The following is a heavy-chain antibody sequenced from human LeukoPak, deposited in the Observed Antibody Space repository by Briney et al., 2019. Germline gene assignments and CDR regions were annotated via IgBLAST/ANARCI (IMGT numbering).Heavy chain of an antibody. CDR3: ASWGAGGNS. Sequence: GGSLRLSCEASGFTLSTYWMNWVRQVPGKGLDWVANINPDGSGKRYVDSVKGRFTIARDNTDNSLSLQMNSLRAEDMAVYYCASWGAGGNSWGQGALVTVSS. CDR1: GFTLSTYW. J-gene: IGHJ4*02. V-gene: IGHV3-7*01. CDR2: INPDGSGK. D-gene: IGHD3-16*01.